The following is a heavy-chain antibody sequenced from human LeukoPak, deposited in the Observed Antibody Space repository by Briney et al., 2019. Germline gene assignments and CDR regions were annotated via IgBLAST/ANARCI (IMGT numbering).Heavy chain of an antibody. J-gene: IGHJ4*02. V-gene: IGHV3-23*01. D-gene: IGHD4-17*01. CDR1: GFTFSSYA. CDR2: ISGSGGNT. CDR3: AKGKMTTVTWGSYFEY. Sequence: PGGSLRLSCAASGFTFSSYAMSWVRQAPGKGLGWVSVISGSGGNTYYADSMKGRFTISRDNSKNTVYLQMNSLRAEDTAVYYCAKGKMTTVTWGSYFEYWGQGTLVTVSS.